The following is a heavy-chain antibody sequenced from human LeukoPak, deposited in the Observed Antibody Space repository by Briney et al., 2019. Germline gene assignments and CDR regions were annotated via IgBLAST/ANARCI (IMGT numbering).Heavy chain of an antibody. J-gene: IGHJ3*02. D-gene: IGHD4-4*01. CDR3: ARRAVLDYRSDAFDI. Sequence: GESLKISCKGSGYSSTSYWIGWVRQMPGKGLEWMGIIYPGDSDTRYSPSFQGKVTISADKSISTAYLQWRSLKASDTAMYYCARRAVLDYRSDAFDIWGQGTMVTVSS. CDR1: GYSSTSYW. V-gene: IGHV5-51*01. CDR2: IYPGDSDT.